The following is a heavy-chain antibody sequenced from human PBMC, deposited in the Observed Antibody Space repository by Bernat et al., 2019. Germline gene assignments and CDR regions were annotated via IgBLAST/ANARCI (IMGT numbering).Heavy chain of an antibody. D-gene: IGHD4-17*01. CDR3: ARVRDDYGDSDYYYGMDV. CDR1: GYTFTGYY. J-gene: IGHJ6*02. CDR2: INPNSGGT. V-gene: IGHV1-2*04. Sequence: QVQLVQSGAEVKKPGASVKVSCKASGYTFTGYYMHWVRQAPGQGLGWMGWINPNSGGTNYAQKFQGWVTMTRDTSISTAYMELSRLRSDDTAVYYCARVRDDYGDSDYYYGMDVWGQGTTVTVSS.